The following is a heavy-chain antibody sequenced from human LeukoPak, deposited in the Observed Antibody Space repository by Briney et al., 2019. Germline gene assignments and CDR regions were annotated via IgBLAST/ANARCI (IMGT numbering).Heavy chain of an antibody. V-gene: IGHV4-39*02. D-gene: IGHD1-26*01. Sequence: PSETLSLTCTVSGGSISSSSYYWGWIRQPPGTGLEWIGSIYYSGSTYYNPSLKSRVTISVDTSKNQFSLKLSSVTAADTAVYYCAREGVGWAKPLGWEAYFDYWGQGTLVTVSS. CDR1: GGSISSSSYY. CDR2: IYYSGST. J-gene: IGHJ4*02. CDR3: AREGVGWAKPLGWEAYFDY.